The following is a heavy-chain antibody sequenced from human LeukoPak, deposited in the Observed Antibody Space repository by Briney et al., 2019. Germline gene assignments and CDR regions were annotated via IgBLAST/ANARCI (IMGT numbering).Heavy chain of an antibody. CDR2: IIPILGIA. Sequence: SVKVSCKASGGTFSSYTISWVRQAPGQGLEWMGRIIPILGIANYAQKFQGRVTITADKSTSTAYMELSSLRSEDTAVYYCAREGYCSSTTCYNAFDIWGQGTMVTVSS. CDR1: GGTFSSYT. D-gene: IGHD2-2*02. CDR3: AREGYCSSTTCYNAFDI. V-gene: IGHV1-69*02. J-gene: IGHJ3*02.